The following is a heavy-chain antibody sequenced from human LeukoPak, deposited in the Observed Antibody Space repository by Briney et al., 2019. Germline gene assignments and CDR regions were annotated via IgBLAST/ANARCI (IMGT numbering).Heavy chain of an antibody. CDR2: INPNSGST. J-gene: IGHJ3*02. Sequence: ASVKVSCKASGYTSTPYNMHWVRHAPGQGLEWRGRINPNSGSTNYAQKFQGRVTMHRDPYISTAYMELSRLRSDGTVVYNCPRERGYWGAVNDAFDIRRQARMVTVPS. V-gene: IGHV1-2*05. CDR3: PRERGYWGAVNDAFDI. CDR1: GYTSTPYN. D-gene: IGHD7-27*01.